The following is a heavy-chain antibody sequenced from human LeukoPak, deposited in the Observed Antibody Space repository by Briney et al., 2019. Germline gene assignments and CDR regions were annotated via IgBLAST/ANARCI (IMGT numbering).Heavy chain of an antibody. D-gene: IGHD3-22*01. CDR1: GGSISSYY. J-gene: IGHJ4*02. V-gene: IGHV4-59*01. CDR2: IYYSGST. CDR3: AGQLPYYYDSSGSRAPFDY. Sequence: SETLSLTCTVSGGSISSYYWSWIRRPPGKGLEWIGYIYYSGSTNYNPSLKSRVTISVDTSKNQFSLKLSSVTAADTAVYYCAGQLPYYYDSSGSRAPFDYWGQGTLVTVSS.